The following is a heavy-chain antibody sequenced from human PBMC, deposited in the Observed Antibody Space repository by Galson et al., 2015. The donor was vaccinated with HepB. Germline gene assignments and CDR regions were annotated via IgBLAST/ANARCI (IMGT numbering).Heavy chain of an antibody. CDR1: GFTFSSYA. CDR3: AKTSAAGIAVGG. J-gene: IGHJ4*02. D-gene: IGHD6-19*01. V-gene: IGHV3-23*01. Sequence: SLRLSCAASGFTFSSYAMSWVRQAPGKGLEWVSAISGSGGSTYYADSVKGRFTISRDNSKNTLYLQMNSLRAEDTAVYYCAKTSAAGIAVGGWGQGTLVTVSS. CDR2: ISGSGGST.